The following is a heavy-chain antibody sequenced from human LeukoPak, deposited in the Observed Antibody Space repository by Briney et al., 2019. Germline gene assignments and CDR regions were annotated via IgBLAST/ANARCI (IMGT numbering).Heavy chain of an antibody. D-gene: IGHD4/OR15-4a*01. CDR1: GVTFTNYA. CDR2: ISGSGGST. J-gene: IGHJ4*02. V-gene: IGHV3-23*01. Sequence: PVGSLKLSCATSGVTFTNYAMSWVRQAPGKGLEWVSAISGSGGSTYYADSVKGRFTISRDNSKNTLYLQMNSLRAEDTAVYYCARRAGAYSHPYDYWGQGTLVTVSS. CDR3: ARRAGAYSHPYDY.